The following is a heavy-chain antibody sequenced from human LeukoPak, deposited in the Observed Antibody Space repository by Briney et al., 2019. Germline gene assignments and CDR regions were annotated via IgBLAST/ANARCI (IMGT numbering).Heavy chain of an antibody. V-gene: IGHV6-1*01. D-gene: IGHD7-27*01. CDR1: GDSFSSYSGS. J-gene: IGHJ2*01. CDR3: VSGGDWGFGWYFDV. CDR2: IYYRSRWHY. Sequence: SQTLSLTCAISGDSFSSYSGSWSWIRPSPSRGPEWLGRIYYRSRWHYEYAVSVQNRISISPDTTKNQFSLQLNSMSPDDSAVYYCVSGGDWGFGWYFDVWGRGALVTVSS.